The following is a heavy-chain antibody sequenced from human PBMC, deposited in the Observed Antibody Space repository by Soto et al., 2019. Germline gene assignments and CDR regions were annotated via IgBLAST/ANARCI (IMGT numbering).Heavy chain of an antibody. D-gene: IGHD1-1*01. CDR1: GGSISSSSYC. CDR3: VIVQLERREGGWFDP. J-gene: IGHJ5*02. Sequence: SETLSLTCTVSGGSISSSSYCWGWIRQPPGKGLEWIGSIYYSGSTYYNPSLKSRVTISVDTSKNQFSLKLSSVTAADTAVYYCVIVQLERREGGWFDPWGQGTLVTVSS. CDR2: IYYSGST. V-gene: IGHV4-39*01.